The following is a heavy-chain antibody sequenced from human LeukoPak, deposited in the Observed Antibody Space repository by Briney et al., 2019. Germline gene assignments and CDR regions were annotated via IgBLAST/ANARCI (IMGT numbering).Heavy chain of an antibody. J-gene: IGHJ4*02. V-gene: IGHV3-15*01. D-gene: IGHD3-22*01. Sequence: PGGSLRLSCAASGFTFSYAWMSWVRQAPGKGLEWVGLIKSKIDGRTTDYAAPVKGRFTISRDDSKNTLYLQMNSLKTEDTAVYYCSTDDSSGYRPFDSWGQGTLVTVSS. CDR1: GFTFSYAW. CDR2: IKSKIDGRTT. CDR3: STDDSSGYRPFDS.